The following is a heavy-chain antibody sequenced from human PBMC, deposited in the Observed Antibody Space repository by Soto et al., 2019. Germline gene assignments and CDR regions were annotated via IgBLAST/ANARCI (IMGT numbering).Heavy chain of an antibody. J-gene: IGHJ6*02. CDR3: ARVSSRWTGNYGLDV. CDR2: MNPNSGNT. Sequence: QVQLVQSGAEVKKPVASVKVSCKASGYSFTSYDVSWVRQATGQGLEWMGWMNPNSGNTGYAQKFQGRVTMTRNSSVSTAYMELSSLRSEDTAVYYCARVSSRWTGNYGLDVWGQGTTVTVSS. CDR1: GYSFTSYD. V-gene: IGHV1-8*01. D-gene: IGHD2-2*01.